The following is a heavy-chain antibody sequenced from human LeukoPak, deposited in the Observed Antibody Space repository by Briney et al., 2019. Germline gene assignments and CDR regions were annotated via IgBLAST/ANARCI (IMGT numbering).Heavy chain of an antibody. D-gene: IGHD3-22*01. V-gene: IGHV1-8*01. Sequence: RASVKVSCKASGYTFTSYDIHWVRQATGQGLEWMGWMNPNSGNTGYVQKFQGRVTMTMKTSISTAYMELSSLKSEDTAVYYCARVASSSYIVDYWGQGTLVTASS. CDR1: GYTFTSYD. J-gene: IGHJ4*02. CDR2: MNPNSGNT. CDR3: ARVASSSYIVDY.